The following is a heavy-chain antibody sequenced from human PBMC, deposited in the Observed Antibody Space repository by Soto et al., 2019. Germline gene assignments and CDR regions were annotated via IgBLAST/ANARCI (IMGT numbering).Heavy chain of an antibody. Sequence: SETLSLTCTVSGASISGFYWSWIRQPPGKGLEWIGYIYYSGSTNYNPSLKSRVTISVDTSKNQFSLKLSSVAAADTAVYYCARVGSSWYRGYYYYGMDVWGQGTTVTVSS. D-gene: IGHD6-13*01. J-gene: IGHJ6*02. V-gene: IGHV4-59*01. CDR2: IYYSGST. CDR1: GASISGFY. CDR3: ARVGSSWYRGYYYYGMDV.